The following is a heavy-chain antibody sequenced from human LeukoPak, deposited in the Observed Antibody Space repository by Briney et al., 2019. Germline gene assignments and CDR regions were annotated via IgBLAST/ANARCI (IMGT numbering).Heavy chain of an antibody. CDR1: GGTFSSYA. Sequence: SVKVSCKASGGTFSSYAISWVRQAPGQGLEWMGGIIPIFGTANYAQKFQGRVTITADESTSTAYMELSSLRSEDTAVYYCARDRSNYLGGYYYYGMDVWGQGTTVTVSS. J-gene: IGHJ6*02. CDR2: IIPIFGTA. CDR3: ARDRSNYLGGYYYYGMDV. D-gene: IGHD4-11*01. V-gene: IGHV1-69*13.